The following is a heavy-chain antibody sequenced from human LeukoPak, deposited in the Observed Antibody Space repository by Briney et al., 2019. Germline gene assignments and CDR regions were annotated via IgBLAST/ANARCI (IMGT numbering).Heavy chain of an antibody. Sequence: GGSLRLSCAASGFTFSSYSMNWVRQAPGKGLEWVSSISSRSNYIYNADSVKGRFTVSRDSVKRSLYLQMNSLRAEDTAVYYCAREGRKSRGVDIVRKKETGYYYYMDVWGKGTTVTVSS. CDR2: ISSRSNYI. CDR3: AREGRKSRGVDIVRKKETGYYYYMDV. D-gene: IGHD2-15*01. V-gene: IGHV3-21*01. J-gene: IGHJ6*03. CDR1: GFTFSSYS.